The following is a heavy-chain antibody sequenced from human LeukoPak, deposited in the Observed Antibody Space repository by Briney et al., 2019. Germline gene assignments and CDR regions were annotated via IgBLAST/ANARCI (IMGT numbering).Heavy chain of an antibody. CDR3: AREDYYGSGSYFDY. D-gene: IGHD3-10*01. CDR1: GGSISSYY. CDR2: IYYSGST. V-gene: IGHV4-59*01. Sequence: SETLSLTCTVSGGSISSYYWSWIRQPPGKGLEWIGYIYYSGSTNYNPSLKSRVTISVDTSKNQFSLKLSSVTAADTAVYYCAREDYYGSGSYFDYWGKGTLVTVSS. J-gene: IGHJ4*02.